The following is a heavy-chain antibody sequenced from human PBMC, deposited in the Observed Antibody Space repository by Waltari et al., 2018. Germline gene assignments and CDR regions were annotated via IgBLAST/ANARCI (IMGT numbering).Heavy chain of an antibody. CDR2: IIPIFGTA. D-gene: IGHD3-3*01. V-gene: IGHV1-69*01. CDR3: ARDRYYDFWSGYYSEGPLDY. Sequence: QVQLVQSGAEVKKPGSSVKVSCKASGGTFSSYAISWVRQAPGQGLGWMGGIIPIFGTANYAQKFQGRVTITADESTSTAYMELSSLRSEDTAVYYCARDRYYDFWSGYYSEGPLDYWGQGTLVTVSS. CDR1: GGTFSSYA. J-gene: IGHJ4*02.